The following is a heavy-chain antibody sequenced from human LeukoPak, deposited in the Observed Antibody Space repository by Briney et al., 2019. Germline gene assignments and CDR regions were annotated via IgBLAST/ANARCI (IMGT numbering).Heavy chain of an antibody. J-gene: IGHJ4*02. Sequence: GRSLRLSCAASGFTFSDYGMHWVRQAPGKGLEWVAVISFDENKKYYADSVKGRFTISRDNSKNTLYLQMNSLRAEDTAVYYCAKYGVESAANVLDYWGQGTLVTVSS. CDR3: AKYGVESAANVLDY. CDR2: ISFDENKK. V-gene: IGHV3-30*18. D-gene: IGHD2-2*01. CDR1: GFTFSDYG.